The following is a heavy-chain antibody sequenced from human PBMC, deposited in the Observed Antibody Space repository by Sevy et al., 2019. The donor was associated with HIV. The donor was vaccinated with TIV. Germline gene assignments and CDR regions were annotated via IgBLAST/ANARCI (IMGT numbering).Heavy chain of an antibody. CDR2: INPNSGGT. D-gene: IGHD2-2*01. CDR1: GYTFTGYY. V-gene: IGHV1-2*02. J-gene: IGHJ5*02. CDR3: ARDPTGAAAAMSWFDP. Sequence: ASVKVSCKASGYTFTGYYIHWVRQAPGQGLEWMGWINPNSGGTNSAQKFQGRVTMTRDTSISTAYMELSRLSSDDTAVYYCARDPTGAAAAMSWFDPWGLGTLVTVSS.